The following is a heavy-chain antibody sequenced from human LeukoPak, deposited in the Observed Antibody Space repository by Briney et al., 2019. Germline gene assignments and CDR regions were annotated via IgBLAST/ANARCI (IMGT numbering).Heavy chain of an antibody. J-gene: IGHJ5*02. CDR2: IYYSGST. CDR1: GGSISSYY. V-gene: IGHV4-59*08. Sequence: SETLSLTCTVSGGSISSYYWSWIRQPPGKGLEWIGYIYYSGSTNYNPSLKSRVTISVDTSKNQFSLKLSSVTAADTAVYYCARTPVVTLGNNWFDPWGQGTLVTVSS. CDR3: ARTPVVTLGNNWFDP. D-gene: IGHD4-23*01.